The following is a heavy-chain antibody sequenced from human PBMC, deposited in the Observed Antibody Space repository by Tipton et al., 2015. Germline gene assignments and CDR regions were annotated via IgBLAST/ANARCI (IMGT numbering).Heavy chain of an antibody. CDR1: GGSINSYY. V-gene: IGHV4-59*12. J-gene: IGHJ6*02. CDR3: ARDLEHGMDV. Sequence: TLSLTCTVSGGSINSYYWGWIRQPPGKGLEWIGAISHSGSTYYNPSLRSRVTISRDTSKNQFSLRLSSVTAADTAVYYCARDLEHGMDVWGQGTTVTVSS. D-gene: IGHD5-24*01. CDR2: ISHSGST.